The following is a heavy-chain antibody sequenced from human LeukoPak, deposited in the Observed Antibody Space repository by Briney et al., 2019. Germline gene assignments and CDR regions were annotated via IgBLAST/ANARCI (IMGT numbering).Heavy chain of an antibody. CDR3: ARGVAAAGGSYFDY. CDR1: GYTFTGYY. D-gene: IGHD6-13*01. Sequence: ASVKVSCKASGYTFTGYYMHWVRQAPGQGLEWMGWINPNSGGTNYAQKFQGRVTVTRDTSISTAYMELSRLRSDDTAVYYCARGVAAAGGSYFDYWGQGTLVTVSS. J-gene: IGHJ4*02. CDR2: INPNSGGT. V-gene: IGHV1-2*02.